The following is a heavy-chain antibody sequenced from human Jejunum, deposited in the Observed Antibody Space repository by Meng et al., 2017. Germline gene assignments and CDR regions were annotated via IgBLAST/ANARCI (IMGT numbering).Heavy chain of an antibody. J-gene: IGHJ3*02. V-gene: IGHV4-4*07. D-gene: IGHD6-19*01. CDR2: VFSTGNT. Sequence: GSLRLSCTVSGGSMSGHYWTWIRQTAGKGLEWLGRVFSTGNTDYRPSLESRLTISLDTSNNQFSLKLTSLTAADTAIYYCAREGPSSGWYSNAFDIWGPGTMVTVSS. CDR3: AREGPSSGWYSNAFDI. CDR1: GGSMSGHY.